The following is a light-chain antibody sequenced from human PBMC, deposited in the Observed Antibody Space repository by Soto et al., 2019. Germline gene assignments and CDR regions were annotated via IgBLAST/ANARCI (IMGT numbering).Light chain of an antibody. V-gene: IGKV3-11*01. J-gene: IGKJ1*01. Sequence: EIVLTQSPATLSLSPGDRATLSCRASQSIGTYLAWYQQKPGQAPSLLIYDASNRATGIPARFSGSGSGTDFTLTISSLEPEDFALYFCQHRSNSPPTWTFGQGTKVEIK. CDR1: QSIGTY. CDR3: QHRSNSPPTWT. CDR2: DAS.